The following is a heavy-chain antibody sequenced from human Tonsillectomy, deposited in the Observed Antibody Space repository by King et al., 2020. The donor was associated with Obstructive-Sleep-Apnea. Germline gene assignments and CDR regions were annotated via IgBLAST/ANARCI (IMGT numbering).Heavy chain of an antibody. CDR1: GGSISSGGYS. J-gene: IGHJ6*02. Sequence: QLQESGPGLVKPSQTLSLTCAVSGGSISSGGYSWSWIRQPPGKGLEWIGYIYYSGSTYYNPSLKSRVTISVDTSKNQFSLKLSSVTAADTAVYYCARSPGFPMIVSGMDVWGQGTTVTVSS. D-gene: IGHD3-22*01. CDR2: IYYSGST. CDR3: ARSPGFPMIVSGMDV. V-gene: IGHV4-30-4*07.